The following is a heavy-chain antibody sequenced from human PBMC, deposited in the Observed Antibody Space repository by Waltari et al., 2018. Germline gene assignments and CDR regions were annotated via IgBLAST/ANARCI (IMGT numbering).Heavy chain of an antibody. V-gene: IGHV3-30*03. J-gene: IGHJ4*02. Sequence: QVQLVESGGGVVQPGKSLRLSCYASGFSFSRFGLHWVRQAPGKGLEWVAVITYDGKHKDYADAVKGRFTISRDNSKNTVYLQMNILRLQDTAVYYCASDPSRLSTPGGYFDNWGQGTLVTVSS. CDR2: ITYDGKHK. CDR3: ASDPSRLSTPGGYFDN. CDR1: GFSFSRFG. D-gene: IGHD2-8*02.